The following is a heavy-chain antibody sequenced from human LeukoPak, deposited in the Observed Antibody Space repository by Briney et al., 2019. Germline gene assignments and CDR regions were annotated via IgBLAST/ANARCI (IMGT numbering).Heavy chain of an antibody. D-gene: IGHD4-17*01. CDR2: TYYSGST. Sequence: SETLSLTCTVSGGSISSYYWSWIRQPPGKGLEWIGYTYYSGSTNYNPSLKSRVTISVDTSKNQFSLKLSSVTAADTAVYYCARDSTVTGGYYYYYGMDVWGQGTTVTVS. V-gene: IGHV4-59*01. J-gene: IGHJ6*02. CDR1: GGSISSYY. CDR3: ARDSTVTGGYYYYYGMDV.